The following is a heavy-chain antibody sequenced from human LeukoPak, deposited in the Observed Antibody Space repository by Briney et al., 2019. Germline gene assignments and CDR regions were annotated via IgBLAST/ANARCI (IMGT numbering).Heavy chain of an antibody. J-gene: IGHJ4*02. CDR3: AREWKKTGAFDY. V-gene: IGHV3-74*01. CDR2: INTDGSST. D-gene: IGHD1-1*01. CDR1: GFTFSSFW. Sequence: GGSLRLSCAASGFTFSSFWMHWVRQAPGKGLVWVSFINTDGSSTTYADSVKGRFTVSRDNAKNTLYLQMSGLRAEDAAVYYCAREWKKTGAFDYWGQGTLVTVSS.